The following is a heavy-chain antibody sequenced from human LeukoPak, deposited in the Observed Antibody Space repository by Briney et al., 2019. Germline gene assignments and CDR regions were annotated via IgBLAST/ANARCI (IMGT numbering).Heavy chain of an antibody. V-gene: IGHV1-69*13. CDR2: IIPIFGTA. CDR3: ARSSGSYFDY. Sequence: ASAKVSCKASGGTFSSYAISWVRQAPGQGLEWMGGIIPIFGTANYAQKFQGRVTITADESTSTAYMELSSLRSEDTVVYYCARSSGSYFDYWGQGTLVTVSS. D-gene: IGHD1-26*01. J-gene: IGHJ4*02. CDR1: GGTFSSYA.